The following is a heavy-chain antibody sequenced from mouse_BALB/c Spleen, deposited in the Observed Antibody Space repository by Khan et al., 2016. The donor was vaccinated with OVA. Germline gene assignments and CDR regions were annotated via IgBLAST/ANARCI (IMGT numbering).Heavy chain of an antibody. J-gene: IGHJ2*01. CDR2: ISGDSNTI. D-gene: IGHD1-1*01. V-gene: IGHV5-17*02. CDR3: ATSYFYGYDFDY. Sequence: EVELVESGGGLVQPGGSRKLSCAASGFTFNSYGMHWIRQAPEKGLEWVAYISGDSNTIHYADTAKGRFTISRAHPKNTLFLQLTSLMSEDTAMYYCATSYFYGYDFDYWGQGTTLTVS. CDR1: GFTFNSYG.